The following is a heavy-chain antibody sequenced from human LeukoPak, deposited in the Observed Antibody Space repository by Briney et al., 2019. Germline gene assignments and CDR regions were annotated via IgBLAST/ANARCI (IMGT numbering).Heavy chain of an antibody. CDR2: IIPILGIA. Sequence: ASVTVSCKASGGTLSSYAISWVRQAPGQGLEWMGRIIPILGIANYAQKFQGRVTITADKSTSTAYMELSSLRSEDTAVYYCARDSAYGGNSWGQGTLVTVSS. J-gene: IGHJ4*02. CDR3: ARDSAYGGNS. V-gene: IGHV1-69*04. CDR1: GGTLSSYA. D-gene: IGHD4-23*01.